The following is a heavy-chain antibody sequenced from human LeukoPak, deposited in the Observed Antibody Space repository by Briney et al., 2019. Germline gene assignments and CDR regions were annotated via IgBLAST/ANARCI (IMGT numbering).Heavy chain of an antibody. CDR1: GFTFSSYW. CDR3: ARSPDIVVVPAALPYYYMDV. D-gene: IGHD2-2*01. CDR2: MKQDGSEK. V-gene: IGHV3-7*01. J-gene: IGHJ6*03. Sequence: GGSLRLSCAASGFTFSSYWMSWVRQAPGKGLEWVANMKQDGSEKYYVDSVKGRFTISRDNAKNSLYLQMNSLRAEDTAVYYCARSPDIVVVPAALPYYYMDVWGKGTTVTISS.